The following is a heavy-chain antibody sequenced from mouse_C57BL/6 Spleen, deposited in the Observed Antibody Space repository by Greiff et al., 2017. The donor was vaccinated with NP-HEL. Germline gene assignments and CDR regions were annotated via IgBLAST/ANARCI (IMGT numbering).Heavy chain of an antibody. Sequence: QVQLKQPGAELVKPGASVKLSCKASGYTFTSYWMHWVKQRPGQGLEWIGMINPNSGSTNYNEKFKSKATLTVDKTSSTAYMRLSSLTSEDSAVYNCGRDDDDDYWGQGTTLTVSS. V-gene: IGHV1-64*01. CDR2: INPNSGST. CDR1: GYTFTSYW. CDR3: GRDDDDDY. J-gene: IGHJ2*01. D-gene: IGHD2-4*01.